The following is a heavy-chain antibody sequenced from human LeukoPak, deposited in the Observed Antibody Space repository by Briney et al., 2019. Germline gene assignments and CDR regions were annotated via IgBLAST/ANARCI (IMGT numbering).Heavy chain of an antibody. Sequence: GGSLRLSCKASGLRFSRGGMHWIRQAPGKGLEWLAFIQYDESSKYYADSVKGRFTISRDNSKNTLYLQMNSLRAEDTAVYYCARYSGTYNRHFDYWGQGTLVTVSS. V-gene: IGHV3-30*02. CDR2: IQYDESSK. D-gene: IGHD1-26*01. J-gene: IGHJ4*02. CDR3: ARYSGTYNRHFDY. CDR1: GLRFSRGG.